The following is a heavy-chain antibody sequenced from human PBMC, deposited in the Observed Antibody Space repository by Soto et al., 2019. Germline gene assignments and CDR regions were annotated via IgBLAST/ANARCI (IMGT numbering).Heavy chain of an antibody. J-gene: IGHJ4*02. D-gene: IGHD2-2*02. CDR1: GSRFSNYV. Sequence: SVKVSCKVSGSRFSNYVISWVRQAPGHGLEWLGRIIPIFNSTKYAQSFQGRVTITADKSTSTASLELSSLRSDDTAVYYCAREGRGKKAGYNGLVSLGYWGQGTLVTV. CDR3: AREGRGKKAGYNGLVSLGY. V-gene: IGHV1-69*06. CDR2: IIPIFNST.